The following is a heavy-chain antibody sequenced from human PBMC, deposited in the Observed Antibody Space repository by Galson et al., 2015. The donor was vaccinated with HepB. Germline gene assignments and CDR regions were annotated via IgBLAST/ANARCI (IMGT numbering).Heavy chain of an antibody. CDR1: GFTFSNAW. CDR3: TTRFFYDPEITFDY. D-gene: IGHD2/OR15-2a*01. Sequence: SLRLSCAASGFTFSNAWMSWVRQAPGKGLEWVGRIKSKTDGGTTDYAAPVKGRFTISRDDSKNTLYLQMNSLKTEDTAVYYCTTRFFYDPEITFDYWGQGTLVTVSS. J-gene: IGHJ4*02. V-gene: IGHV3-15*01. CDR2: IKSKTDGGTT.